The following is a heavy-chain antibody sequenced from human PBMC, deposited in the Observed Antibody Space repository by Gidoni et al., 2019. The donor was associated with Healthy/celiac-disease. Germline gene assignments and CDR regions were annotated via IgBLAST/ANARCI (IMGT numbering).Heavy chain of an antibody. D-gene: IGHD3-10*01. V-gene: IGHV3-30*01. Sequence: QVQLVESGGGVVQTGRSLRLSCAASGFTFRSYAMHWVRQAPGKGLEWVAFISSDGSNKYYADSVKCRFTLSRANSKNTLYLQMTSLRAEDTAVYYCAKGTLWFGDLFSSILLWGQGTLFTVSS. CDR3: AKGTLWFGDLFSSILL. CDR1: GFTFRSYA. J-gene: IGHJ4*02. CDR2: ISSDGSNK.